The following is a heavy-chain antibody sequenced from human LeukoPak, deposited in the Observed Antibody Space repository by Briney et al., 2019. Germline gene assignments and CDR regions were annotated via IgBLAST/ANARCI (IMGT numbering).Heavy chain of an antibody. J-gene: IGHJ4*02. Sequence: GGSLRLSCGASGFTISNYWMHWVRQTPGKGLVWVSRIISGGSETTYADSVKGRFTISRDNAKNTLYLQMSSLRAEDTAVYYCARLSPSVGIDYWGQGTLVTVSS. CDR2: IISGGSET. V-gene: IGHV3-74*01. CDR3: ARLSPSVGIDY. D-gene: IGHD2/OR15-2a*01. CDR1: GFTISNYW.